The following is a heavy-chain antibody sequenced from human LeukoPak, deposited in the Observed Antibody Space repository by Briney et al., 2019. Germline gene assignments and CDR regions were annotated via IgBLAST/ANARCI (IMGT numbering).Heavy chain of an antibody. Sequence: GGSLRLSCAASGFTFSSYSMIWVRQAPGKGLEWVSVIYSGGNTYYADSVKGRFTISRDNSKNTLYLQMNSLRAEDTAVYYCARDRVTRGYSYGIPLYGLDVWGQGTTVTVSS. D-gene: IGHD5-18*01. CDR3: ARDRVTRGYSYGIPLYGLDV. CDR1: GFTFSSYS. J-gene: IGHJ6*02. V-gene: IGHV3-53*01. CDR2: IYSGGNT.